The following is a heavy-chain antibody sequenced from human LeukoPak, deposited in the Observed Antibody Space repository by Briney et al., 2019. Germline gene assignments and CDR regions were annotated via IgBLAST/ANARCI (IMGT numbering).Heavy chain of an antibody. CDR3: ARGNSWHYGMDV. Sequence: GGSLRLSCAASGFTVSSNYMSWVRQAPGKGLEWVSVIYSGGSTYYADSVKGRFTISRDNSKNTLYLQMNSLRAEDTAVYYCARGNSWHYGMDVWGQGTTVTVSS. V-gene: IGHV3-66*01. CDR1: GFTVSSNY. D-gene: IGHD6-13*01. J-gene: IGHJ6*02. CDR2: IYSGGST.